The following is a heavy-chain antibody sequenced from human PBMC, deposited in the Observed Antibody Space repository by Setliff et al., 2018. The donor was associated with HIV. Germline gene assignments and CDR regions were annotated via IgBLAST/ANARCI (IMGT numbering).Heavy chain of an antibody. CDR3: AREIWGQVAHVPYGMDV. D-gene: IGHD5-12*01. J-gene: IGHJ6*02. V-gene: IGHV4-4*07. CDR2: FYTSGST. Sequence: TLSLTCTVSGGSISSYYWSWIRQPAGKGLEWIGRFYTSGSTNYNPSLKSRVTMSVDTSKNQFSLKVRYVTAADTAIYYCAREIWGQVAHVPYGMDVWGQGTTVTVSS. CDR1: GGSISSYY.